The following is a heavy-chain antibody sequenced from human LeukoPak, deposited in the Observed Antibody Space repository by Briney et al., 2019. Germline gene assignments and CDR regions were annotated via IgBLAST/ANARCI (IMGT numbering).Heavy chain of an antibody. V-gene: IGHV1-18*01. J-gene: IGHJ3*01. CDR2: ISGYNGKT. D-gene: IGHD1-26*01. Sequence: ASVKVSCKASGYAFTSNGMSWVRQAPGQGLEWMGWISGYNGKTNYAQKLQGRITMTTDTPTSTVYMGLRSLRSDDTAVYYCAREDSGSSRVFDVWGQGTMVTVSS. CDR1: GYAFTSNG. CDR3: AREDSGSSRVFDV.